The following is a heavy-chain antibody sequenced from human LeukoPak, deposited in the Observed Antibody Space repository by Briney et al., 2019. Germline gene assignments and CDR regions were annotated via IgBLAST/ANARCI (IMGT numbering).Heavy chain of an antibody. CDR3: ARGSSSSWCYYYGMDV. J-gene: IGHJ6*02. CDR2: INPNSGGT. CDR1: GYTFTGYY. V-gene: IGHV1-2*06. Sequence: ASVKVSCKASGYTFTGYYMHWVRQAPGQGLEWMGRINPNSGGTNYAQKFQGRVTMTRDTSISTAYMELSSLRSDDTAVYYCARGSSSSWCYYYGMDVWGQGTTVTVSS. D-gene: IGHD6-13*01.